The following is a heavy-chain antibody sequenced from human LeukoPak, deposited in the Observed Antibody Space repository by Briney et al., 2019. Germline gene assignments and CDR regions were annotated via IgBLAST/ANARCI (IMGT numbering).Heavy chain of an antibody. CDR3: ARGEMATMPNFDY. CDR2: IYYSGST. CDR1: GGSISSSSSDYY. V-gene: IGHV4-61*01. J-gene: IGHJ4*02. Sequence: SETLSLTCTVSGGSISSSSSDYYWTWIRQPPGKGLEWIGNIYYSGSTNYSPSLKSRVTISVDTSKKQFSLKLSSVTAADTAVYYCARGEMATMPNFDYWGQGTLVTVSS. D-gene: IGHD5-24*01.